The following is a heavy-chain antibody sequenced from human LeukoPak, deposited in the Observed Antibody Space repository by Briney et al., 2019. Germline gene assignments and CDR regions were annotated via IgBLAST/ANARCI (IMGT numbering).Heavy chain of an antibody. V-gene: IGHV3-9*01. CDR2: ISWNSGSI. CDR3: ARDPGMATSSPYYYYGMDV. D-gene: IGHD5-24*01. CDR1: GFTFDDYA. J-gene: IGHJ6*02. Sequence: PGRSLRLSCAASGFTFDDYAMHWVRQAPGKGLEWVSGISWNSGSIGYADSVKGRFTISRDNAKNSLYLQMNSLRAEDTAVYYCARDPGMATSSPYYYYGMDVWGQGTTVTVSS.